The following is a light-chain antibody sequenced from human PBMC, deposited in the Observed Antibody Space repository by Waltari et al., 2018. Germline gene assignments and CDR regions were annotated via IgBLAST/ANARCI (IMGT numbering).Light chain of an antibody. CDR3: QHYVRLPAT. CDR2: GAS. CDR1: QSVSRA. J-gene: IGKJ1*01. Sequence: EIVLTQSPGSLSSSPGERVTLSCRASQSVSRALAWYQQKPGQAPRLLIFGASNRATGIPDGFSGSGSETDFSLTISRLEPEDFAVYYCQHYVRLPATFGRGTKVEIK. V-gene: IGKV3-20*01.